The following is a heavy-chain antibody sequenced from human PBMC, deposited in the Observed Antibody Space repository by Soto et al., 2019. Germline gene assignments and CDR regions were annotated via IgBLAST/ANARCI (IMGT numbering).Heavy chain of an antibody. Sequence: XGTLSLTCDVSGGSFTGYYWSWIRQPPGKGLEWIGEINHSGFTNYNPSLTGRVTISLDTSKSQFSLKLSSLTAADTAFYFCARGHGRFAHWGQGTLVTVSS. CDR2: INHSGFT. J-gene: IGHJ4*02. CDR1: GGSFTGYY. CDR3: ARGHGRFAH. V-gene: IGHV4-34*01.